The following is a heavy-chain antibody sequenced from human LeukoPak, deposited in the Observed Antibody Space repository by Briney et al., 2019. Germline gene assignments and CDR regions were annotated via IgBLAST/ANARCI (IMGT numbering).Heavy chain of an antibody. D-gene: IGHD6-13*01. Sequence: GASVKVSCKASGYTFTGYYMHWVRQAPGQGLEWMGWINPNSGGTNYAQKFQGRVTMTRDTSISTAYMELSRLRSDDTAVYYCARDFGTKRWSSSWYWFDPWGQGTLVTVSS. CDR2: INPNSGGT. CDR1: GYTFTGYY. V-gene: IGHV1-2*02. J-gene: IGHJ5*02. CDR3: ARDFGTKRWSSSWYWFDP.